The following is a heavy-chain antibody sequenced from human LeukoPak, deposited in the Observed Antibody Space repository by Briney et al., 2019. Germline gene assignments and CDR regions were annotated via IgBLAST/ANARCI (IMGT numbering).Heavy chain of an antibody. CDR3: AAPVYVLPTYSSSDEVCYYYGMDV. V-gene: IGHV3-48*01. Sequence: GSLRLSCAASRFSFSIYSTNWVRQAPGKGLEWVSYIIRSITTTYYADSVKGRFTNSRDNAKISLYLQMNSLRAEDTAVYYCAAPVYVLPTYSSSDEVCYYYGMDVWGQGTTVTVSS. J-gene: IGHJ6*01. D-gene: IGHD6-13*01. CDR1: RFSFSIYS. CDR2: IIRSITTT.